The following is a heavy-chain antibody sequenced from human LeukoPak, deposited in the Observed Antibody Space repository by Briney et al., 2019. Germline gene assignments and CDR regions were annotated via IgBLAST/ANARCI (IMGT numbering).Heavy chain of an antibody. CDR3: AKIQETIFGVGYFDY. CDR2: ITDSCGRT. V-gene: IGHV3-23*01. D-gene: IGHD3-3*01. J-gene: IGHJ4*02. Sequence: GGSLRLXCAASAFTFSGYAMTWVRQAPGKGPEWVSSITDSCGRTFHADSVKGRFTMSRDNSKNTLYLQMNGLRAEDTAIYYCAKIQETIFGVGYFDYWGPGTRVTVSS. CDR1: AFTFSGYA.